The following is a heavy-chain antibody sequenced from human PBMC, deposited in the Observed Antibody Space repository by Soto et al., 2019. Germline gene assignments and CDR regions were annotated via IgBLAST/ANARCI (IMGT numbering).Heavy chain of an antibody. Sequence: QVQLVQSGAEVKKPGSSVKVSCKASGGTFSSYAIRWVRQAPGQGLEWMGGIIPIFGTANYAQKFQGRVTITADESTSTAYMELSSLRSEDTAVYYCARGAPCDSSSCNYFYYGMDVWVQGTTVTVSS. D-gene: IGHD6-13*01. V-gene: IGHV1-69*01. CDR3: ARGAPCDSSSCNYFYYGMDV. J-gene: IGHJ6*02. CDR2: IIPIFGTA. CDR1: GGTFSSYA.